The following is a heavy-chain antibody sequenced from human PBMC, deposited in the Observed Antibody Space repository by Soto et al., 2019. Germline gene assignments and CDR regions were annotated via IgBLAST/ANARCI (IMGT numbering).Heavy chain of an antibody. Sequence: HPGGSLRLSCAASGFTFSSYGMHWVRQAPGKGLEWVAVIWYDGSNKYYADSVKGRFTISRDNSKNTLYLQMNSLRAEDTAVYYCARTKRTYYDFWSGSEGRPNYYYYGMDVWGQGTTVTVS. CDR3: ARTKRTYYDFWSGSEGRPNYYYYGMDV. D-gene: IGHD3-3*01. CDR2: IWYDGSNK. CDR1: GFTFSSYG. J-gene: IGHJ6*02. V-gene: IGHV3-33*01.